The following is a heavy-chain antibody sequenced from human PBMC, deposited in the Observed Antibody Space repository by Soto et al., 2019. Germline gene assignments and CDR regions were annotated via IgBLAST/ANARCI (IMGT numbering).Heavy chain of an antibody. V-gene: IGHV1-46*01. CDR2: INPSGGST. CDR3: ARDLAAAGLEPYNWFDP. J-gene: IGHJ5*02. D-gene: IGHD6-13*01. Sequence: ASVKVSCKASGYTFTSYYMHWVRQAPGQGLEWMGIINPSGGSTSYAQKFQGRVTMTRDTSTSTVYMELSSLRPEDTAVYYCARDLAAAGLEPYNWFDPWGQGTLVTVSS. CDR1: GYTFTSYY.